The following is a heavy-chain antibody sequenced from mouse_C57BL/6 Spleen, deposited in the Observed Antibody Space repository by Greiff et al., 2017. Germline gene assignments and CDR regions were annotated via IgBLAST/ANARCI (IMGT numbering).Heavy chain of an antibody. D-gene: IGHD2-3*01. CDR2: IHPNSGST. J-gene: IGHJ3*01. V-gene: IGHV1-64*01. Sequence: QVQLKQPGAELVKPGASVKLSCKASGYTFTSYWMHWVKQRPGQGLEWIGMIHPNSGSTNYNEKFKSKATLTVDKSSSTAYMQLSSLTSEASAVYYCARYFDGYYPFAYWGQGTLVTVSA. CDR3: ARYFDGYYPFAY. CDR1: GYTFTSYW.